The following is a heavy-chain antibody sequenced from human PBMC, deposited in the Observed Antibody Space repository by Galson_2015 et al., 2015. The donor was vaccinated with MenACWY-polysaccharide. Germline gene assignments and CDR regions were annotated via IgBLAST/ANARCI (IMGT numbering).Heavy chain of an antibody. CDR2: ISSSASYI. J-gene: IGHJ4*02. CDR1: GFSFSDYN. D-gene: IGHD1-14*01. Sequence: SLRLSCAASGFSFSDYNMNWVRQAPGKGLEWVSIISSSASYIYYADSVKGRFTISRDNAKNSLYLQMNSLRADDTAIYYCARETGGSDYWGQGTLVTVSS. CDR3: ARETGGSDY. V-gene: IGHV3-21*01.